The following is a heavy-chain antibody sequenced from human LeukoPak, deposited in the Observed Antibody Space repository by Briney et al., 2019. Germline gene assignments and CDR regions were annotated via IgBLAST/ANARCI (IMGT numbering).Heavy chain of an antibody. CDR2: ITSGFTP. V-gene: IGHV3-23*01. D-gene: IGHD2-15*01. CDR3: AKDYSESRVADVFFEY. J-gene: IGHJ4*02. CDR1: GFTFSSFD. Sequence: PGGSLRLSCAASGFTFSSFDMTWVRQAPGKGLEWVSGITSGFTPHYADSVKGRFTISRDNSKNTFHLQLNSLRAEDTAVYYCAKDYSESRVADVFFEYWGQGTLVTVSS.